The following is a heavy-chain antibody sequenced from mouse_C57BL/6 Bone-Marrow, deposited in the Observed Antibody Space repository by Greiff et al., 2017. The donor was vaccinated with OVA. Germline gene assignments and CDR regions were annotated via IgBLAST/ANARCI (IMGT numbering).Heavy chain of an antibody. CDR2: ISNGGGST. CDR3: AIITTKRSYFDY. D-gene: IGHD1-1*01. CDR1: GFTFSDYY. Sequence: EVQVVVSGGGLVQPGGSLKLSCAASGFTFSDYYMYWVRQTPEKRLEWVAYISNGGGSTYYPDTVKGRFTISRDNAKNTLYLQMSRLKSEDTAMYYCAIITTKRSYFDYWGQGTTLTVSS. V-gene: IGHV5-12*01. J-gene: IGHJ2*01.